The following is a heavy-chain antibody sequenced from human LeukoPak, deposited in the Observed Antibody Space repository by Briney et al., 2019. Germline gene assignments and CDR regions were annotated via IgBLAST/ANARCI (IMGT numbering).Heavy chain of an antibody. J-gene: IGHJ4*02. CDR3: AKDPSAYYFDY. CDR2: ISGSGGST. V-gene: IGHV3-23*01. Sequence: SGGSLRLSCAASGFTFSSYAMTWVRQAPGKGLEWASGISGSGGSTYYADSVKGRFTISRDNSKNTLYLQMNSLRAEDTAVYYCAKDPSAYYFDYWGQGTLVTVSS. CDR1: GFTFSSYA.